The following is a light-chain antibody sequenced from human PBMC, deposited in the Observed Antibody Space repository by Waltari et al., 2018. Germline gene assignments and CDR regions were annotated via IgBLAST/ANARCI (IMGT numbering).Light chain of an antibody. CDR2: NAS. Sequence: DIQMTQSPAALSASVGDRVTITCRASQSISTWLAWYQQKPGKAPKLLIYNASSVQSGVPSRFSGSGSETEFTLTITSLHPDDFATYYCQHYNSYPWTFGQGTKVEIK. CDR1: QSISTW. V-gene: IGKV1-5*03. CDR3: QHYNSYPWT. J-gene: IGKJ1*01.